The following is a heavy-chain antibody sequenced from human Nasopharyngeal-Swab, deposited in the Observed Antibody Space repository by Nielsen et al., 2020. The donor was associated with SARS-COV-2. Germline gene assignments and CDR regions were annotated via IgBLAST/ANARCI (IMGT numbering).Heavy chain of an antibody. Sequence: SETLSLTCTVSGGSISSSSYYWGWIRQPPGKGLEWIGSIYYSGSTYYNPSLKSRVTISVDTSKNQFSLKLSSVTAADTAVYYCARQSGHTYCGGGCYSSAFDIWGQGTMVTVSS. V-gene: IGHV4-39*01. D-gene: IGHD2-21*02. CDR3: ARQSGHTYCGGGCYSSAFDI. CDR1: GGSISSSSYY. J-gene: IGHJ3*02. CDR2: IYYSGST.